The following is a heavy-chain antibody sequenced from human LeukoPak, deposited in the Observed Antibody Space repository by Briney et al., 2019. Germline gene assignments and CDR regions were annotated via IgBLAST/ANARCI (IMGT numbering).Heavy chain of an antibody. CDR2: ISGSGGST. J-gene: IGHJ4*02. D-gene: IGHD3-22*01. CDR1: GITLSNYG. Sequence: GGSLRLSCAVSGITLSNYGMSWVRQAPGKGLEWVAGISGSGGSTNYADSVEGRFTISRDNRKNTLYLQMNSLRAEDTAVYFCAKRGVVIRVILVGFHKEAYYFDSWGQGALVTVSS. CDR3: AKRGVVIRVILVGFHKEAYYFDS. V-gene: IGHV3-23*01.